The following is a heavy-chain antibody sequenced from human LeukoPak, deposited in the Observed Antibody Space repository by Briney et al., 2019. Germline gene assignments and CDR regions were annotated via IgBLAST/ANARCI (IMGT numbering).Heavy chain of an antibody. Sequence: SETLSLTCAVYGGSFSGYYWSWIRQPPGKGLEWIGEINHSGSTNYNPSLKSRVTISVDTSKNQFSLKLSSGTAADTAVYYCARRYSGRTPLGYWGQGTLVTVSS. J-gene: IGHJ4*02. CDR2: INHSGST. CDR3: ARRYSGRTPLGY. D-gene: IGHD1-26*01. V-gene: IGHV4-34*01. CDR1: GGSFSGYY.